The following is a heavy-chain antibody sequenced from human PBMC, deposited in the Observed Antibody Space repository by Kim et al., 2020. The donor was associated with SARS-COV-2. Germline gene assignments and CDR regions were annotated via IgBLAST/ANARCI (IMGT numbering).Heavy chain of an antibody. J-gene: IGHJ5*02. CDR1: GYTFTGYY. CDR3: AREVELRGGSAGWFDP. V-gene: IGHV1-2*02. D-gene: IGHD1-7*01. Sequence: ASVKVSCKASGYTFTGYYMLWVRQAPGQGLEWMGWINPNSGGTNYAQKFQGRVTMTRDTSISTAYMELSRLRSDDTAVYYCAREVELRGGSAGWFDPWGQGTLVTVSS. CDR2: INPNSGGT.